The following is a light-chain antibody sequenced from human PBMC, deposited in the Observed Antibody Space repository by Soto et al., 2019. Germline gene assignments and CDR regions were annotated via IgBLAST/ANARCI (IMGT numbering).Light chain of an antibody. Sequence: QSVLTQPHSASGTPGQRVTISCSGSSSNIGSNYVFWYQQLPGTAPKLLVYSNNQRPSGVPDRFSGSKSGMSASLAITGLQAADEANYYCQSYDNSLSGSRVFGGGTKLTVL. CDR1: SSNIGSNY. J-gene: IGLJ3*02. CDR2: SNN. CDR3: QSYDNSLSGSRV. V-gene: IGLV1-47*02.